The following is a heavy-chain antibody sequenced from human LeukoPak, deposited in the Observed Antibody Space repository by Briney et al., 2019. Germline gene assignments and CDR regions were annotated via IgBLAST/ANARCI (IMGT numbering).Heavy chain of an antibody. CDR3: AHTRVRGVIKGFDY. CDR1: GFTLSTRGVG. J-gene: IGHJ4*02. V-gene: IGHV2-5*02. D-gene: IGHD3-10*01. Sequence: SGPTLVKPTQTLTLTCTFSGFTLSTRGVGVGWIRQPPGKALEWLALIYWDDDKRYSPSLKSRLTITKDTSKNQVVLTMTNMDPVDTATYYCAHTRVRGVIKGFDYWGQGTLVTVSS. CDR2: IYWDDDK.